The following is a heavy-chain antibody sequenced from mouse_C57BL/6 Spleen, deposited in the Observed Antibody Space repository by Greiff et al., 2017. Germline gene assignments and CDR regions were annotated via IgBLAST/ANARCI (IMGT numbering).Heavy chain of an antibody. V-gene: IGHV1-85*01. CDR2: IYPRDGST. J-gene: IGHJ3*01. Sequence: LVESGPELVKPGASVKLSCKASGYTFTSYDINWVKQRPGPGLEWIGWIYPRDGSTKYNEKFKGKATLTVDTSSSTAYMELHSLTSEDSAVYFCARSTMASPFAYWGQGTLVTVSA. CDR3: ARSTMASPFAY. D-gene: IGHD2-1*01. CDR1: GYTFTSYD.